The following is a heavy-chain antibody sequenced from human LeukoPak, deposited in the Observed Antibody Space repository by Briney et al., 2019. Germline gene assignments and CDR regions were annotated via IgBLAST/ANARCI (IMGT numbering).Heavy chain of an antibody. V-gene: IGHV4-39*01. CDR2: VYFTGST. Sequence: SETLSLTCTVSIGSITTNTFYWGWIRQPPGKGLEWIGSVYFTGSTHYNPSLKSRVTISVDTSQNQFSLRLSSVTAADSAVYYCARPEYYDSSGRMDVWGQGTTVTVSS. D-gene: IGHD3-22*01. CDR3: ARPEYYDSSGRMDV. CDR1: IGSITTNTFY. J-gene: IGHJ6*02.